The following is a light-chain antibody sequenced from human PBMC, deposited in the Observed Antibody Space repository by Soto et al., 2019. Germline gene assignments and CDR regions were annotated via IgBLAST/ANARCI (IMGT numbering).Light chain of an antibody. Sequence: EIVMTQSPATLSVSPGERATLSCRASQGVSDNLAWYQQRPGQPPRLLIYGPSTRATGIPARFSGSGSGTESTLTVSSVQSEDFAVYYCQQYNDWPHTFGPGTKVDIK. CDR2: GPS. V-gene: IGKV3-15*01. CDR1: QGVSDN. CDR3: QQYNDWPHT. J-gene: IGKJ3*01.